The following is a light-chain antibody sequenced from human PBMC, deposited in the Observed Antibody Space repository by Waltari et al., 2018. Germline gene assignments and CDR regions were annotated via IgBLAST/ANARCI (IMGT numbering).Light chain of an antibody. J-gene: IGLJ1*01. CDR1: GSTIGINT. V-gene: IGLV1-44*01. CDR2: NDN. Sequence: QSVLTQLPSASGTPGQRVTITCSGSGSTIGINTVHWYHQLPATAPKLLIYNDNHRPSGVPDRFSGCKSGSSASLAISGLQSDDEANYYCAAWDDSLNGLSFGTGTRVTVL. CDR3: AAWDDSLNGLS.